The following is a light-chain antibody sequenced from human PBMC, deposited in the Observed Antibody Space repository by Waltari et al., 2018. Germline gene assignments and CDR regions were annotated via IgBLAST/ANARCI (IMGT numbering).Light chain of an antibody. V-gene: IGKV1-17*01. CDR2: AAS. CDR1: QGISTY. CDR3: LQYNSNPYS. J-gene: IGKJ2*03. Sequence: DIQMTQSPSSLSASAGDRVTITCMASQGISTYLNWYQQKPGKAPKRLIYAASSLESGVPSRFSGSGSGTDFTLTISSLQPEDFATYYCLQYNSNPYSFGQGTKVEIK.